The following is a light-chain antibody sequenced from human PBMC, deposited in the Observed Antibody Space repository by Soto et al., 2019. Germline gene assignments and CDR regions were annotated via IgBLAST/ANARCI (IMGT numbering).Light chain of an antibody. CDR2: QVS. CDR1: QSLLHSHGNTY. Sequence: EAVMTQSPLSLSVTLGQPASISYRSSQSLLHSHGNTYLNWFQQRPGQPPRRLIYQVSKRDSGVPDRFSGSGSGTDFTLKISRVEAEDVGIYYCMQGSYWPYTFGPGTRVDIK. J-gene: IGKJ3*01. V-gene: IGKV2-30*02. CDR3: MQGSYWPYT.